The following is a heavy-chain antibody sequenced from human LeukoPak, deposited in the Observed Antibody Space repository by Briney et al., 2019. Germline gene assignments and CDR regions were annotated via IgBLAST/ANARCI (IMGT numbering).Heavy chain of an antibody. Sequence: PSQTLSLTCTVSGGSISSGDYYWSWIRQPPGKGLEWVGYIYYSGSTYYNPSLKSRVTISVDTSKNQFSLKLSSATAADTAVYYCAREVYYYGSGSLGLDAFDIWGQGTMVTVSS. CDR2: IYYSGST. V-gene: IGHV4-30-4*08. CDR3: AREVYYYGSGSLGLDAFDI. D-gene: IGHD3-10*01. CDR1: GGSISSGDYY. J-gene: IGHJ3*02.